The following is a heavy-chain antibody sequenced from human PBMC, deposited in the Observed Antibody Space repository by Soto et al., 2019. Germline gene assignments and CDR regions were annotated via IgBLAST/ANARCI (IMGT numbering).Heavy chain of an antibody. Sequence: GESLKISCKGSGYSFTKYWISWVRQMPGKGLEWMGRIDPSDSYINYSPSFQGHVTISADKSINTAYLQWSSLRASDTAIYYCARHYICRGGDCYYYGMDVWGQGTTVTVSS. V-gene: IGHV5-10-1*01. CDR2: IDPSDSYI. CDR1: GYSFTKYW. D-gene: IGHD3-16*01. CDR3: ARHYICRGGDCYYYGMDV. J-gene: IGHJ6*02.